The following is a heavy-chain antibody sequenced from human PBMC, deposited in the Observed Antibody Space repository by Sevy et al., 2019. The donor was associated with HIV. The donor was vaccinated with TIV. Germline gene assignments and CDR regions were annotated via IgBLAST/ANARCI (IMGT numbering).Heavy chain of an antibody. CDR3: ATASRGYSYDSFLDTFDI. Sequence: ASVKVSCKASGYTFTGYYIHWVRQAPGQGLEWMGWINPNIGDTNYEQTFQGRVTVTRDTSLNTAYLDLRRLKSDDTAVYYCATASRGYSYDSFLDTFDIWGHGTMVTVSS. CDR2: INPNIGDT. D-gene: IGHD5-18*01. V-gene: IGHV1-2*02. CDR1: GYTFTGYY. J-gene: IGHJ3*02.